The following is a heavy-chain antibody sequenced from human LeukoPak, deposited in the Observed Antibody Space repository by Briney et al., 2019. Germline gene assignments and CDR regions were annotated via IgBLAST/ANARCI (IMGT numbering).Heavy chain of an antibody. CDR3: ARGHSGWYDY. Sequence: GGSLRLSCAASGFTFSSYAMNWVRQAPGKGLEWVSAISGSGGSTYYADSVKGRFTISRDNYKNTLYLQMNSLRAEDTAVYYCARGHSGWYDYWGQGTLVTVSS. V-gene: IGHV3-23*01. D-gene: IGHD6-19*01. J-gene: IGHJ4*02. CDR2: ISGSGGST. CDR1: GFTFSSYA.